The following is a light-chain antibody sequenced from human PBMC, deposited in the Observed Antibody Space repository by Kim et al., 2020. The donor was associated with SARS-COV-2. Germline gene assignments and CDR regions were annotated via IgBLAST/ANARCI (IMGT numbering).Light chain of an antibody. J-gene: IGKJ4*01. CDR2: DAS. Sequence: EIVLTQSPATLSLSPGERATLSCRASQSISSYLAWYQQKPGQAPRLLIYDASKRATGIPDRFSGSGSGTDFTLTISSLEPEDSAVYYCQHRSNWPLTFGGGTKVEIK. V-gene: IGKV3-11*01. CDR1: QSISSY. CDR3: QHRSNWPLT.